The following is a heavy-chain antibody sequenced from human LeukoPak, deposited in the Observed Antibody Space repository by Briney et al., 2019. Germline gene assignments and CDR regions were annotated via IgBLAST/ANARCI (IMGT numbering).Heavy chain of an antibody. Sequence: RSSETLSLTCTFSGGSLSSYYWSWIRQPAGKGLEWIGRIHTSGSTNYNPSLKSRVTISVDTSKKQFSLKLSSVTAADTAVYYCARKGGGQLVNTRRWFDPWGQGTLVTVSS. V-gene: IGHV4-4*07. CDR1: GGSLSSYY. CDR3: ARKGGGQLVNTRRWFDP. D-gene: IGHD6-13*01. CDR2: IHTSGST. J-gene: IGHJ5*02.